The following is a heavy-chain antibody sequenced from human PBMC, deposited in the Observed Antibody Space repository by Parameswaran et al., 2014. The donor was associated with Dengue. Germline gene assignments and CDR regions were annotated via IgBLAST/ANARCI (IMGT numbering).Heavy chain of an antibody. J-gene: IGHJ3*02. V-gene: IGHV3-49*02. Sequence: RWIRQPPGKGLEWVGFIRSKAYGGTTEYAASVKGRFTISRDDSKSIAYLQMNSLKTEDTAVYYCTRARGSGLDAFDIWGQGTMVTVSS. CDR2: IRSKAYGGTT. CDR3: TRARGSGLDAFDI. D-gene: IGHD3-22*01.